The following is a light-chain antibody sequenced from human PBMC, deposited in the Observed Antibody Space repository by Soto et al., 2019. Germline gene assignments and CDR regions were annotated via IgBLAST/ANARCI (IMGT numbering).Light chain of an antibody. J-gene: IGKJ2*01. CDR3: QQSFDTPFT. V-gene: IGKV1-39*01. CDR2: ATS. Sequence: DIQMTQSPSTLSASVGDRVTITCRASQSISSFLNWYQQKPGKAPKFLIYATSSVQSDVPSRFSGSGSGTDFTLTINSLQPEDFATYFCQQSFDTPFTFGQGTKVEIK. CDR1: QSISSF.